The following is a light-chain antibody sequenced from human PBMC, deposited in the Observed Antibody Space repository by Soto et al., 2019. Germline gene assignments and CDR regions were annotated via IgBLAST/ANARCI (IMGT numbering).Light chain of an antibody. CDR1: QSISNS. CDR3: QQYNTYALT. V-gene: IGKV1-5*03. CDR2: KAS. Sequence: DIQMTQSPSTLSASVGDRVTITCRTSQSISNSLAWYQQKPGQAPNLLIYKASSLHGGVPSRFSGSGSGTEFTLTISSLQPDDFATYYCQQYNTYALTFGGGTKVDI. J-gene: IGKJ4*01.